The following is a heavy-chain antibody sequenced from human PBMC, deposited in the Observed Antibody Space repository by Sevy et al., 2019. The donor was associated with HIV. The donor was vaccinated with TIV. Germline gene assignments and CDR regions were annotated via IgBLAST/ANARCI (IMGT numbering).Heavy chain of an antibody. CDR3: ARDAGTGGSYMGYYFAMDV. V-gene: IGHV3-9*01. D-gene: IGHD3-10*01. J-gene: IGHJ6*02. CDR1: GFTFDDHG. Sequence: GGSLRLSCVTSGFTFDDHGMHWVREIPGKGLEWVSGVSWNGRSLGYADTVKGRFTISRDNAKKSVSLQMNSLRTEDTALYYCARDAGTGGSYMGYYFAMDVWGQGITVTVSS. CDR2: VSWNGRSL.